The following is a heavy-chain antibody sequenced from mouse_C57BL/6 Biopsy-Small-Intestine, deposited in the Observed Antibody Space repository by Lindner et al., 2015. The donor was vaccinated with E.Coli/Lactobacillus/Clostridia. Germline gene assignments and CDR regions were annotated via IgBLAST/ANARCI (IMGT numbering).Heavy chain of an antibody. CDR2: INPYSGGT. V-gene: IGHV1-19*01. CDR1: GYKFTDYY. D-gene: IGHD2-4*01. J-gene: IGHJ2*01. CDR3: ARRHYYDYASYYFDY. Sequence: VQLQESGPVLVKPGASVKMSCKASGYKFTDYYLNWVKQSHGKSLEWIGVINPYSGGTTYNQKFKGKATLTVDKSSSTAYMELNSLTSEDSAVYYCARRHYYDYASYYFDYWGQGTTLTVSS.